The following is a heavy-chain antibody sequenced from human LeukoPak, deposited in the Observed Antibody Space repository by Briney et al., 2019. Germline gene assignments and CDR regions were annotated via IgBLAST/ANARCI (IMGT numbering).Heavy chain of an antibody. V-gene: IGHV3-23*01. CDR3: ARFGGSGSYSLRGAFDI. Sequence: GGSLRLSCAASGFIFSNYAMGWVRQAPGQGLEWVSGISGSGAGTYYADSVKGRFTISRDNSKNTLYLQMNSLRAEDTAVYYCARFGGSGSYSLRGAFDILGQGAMVTVSS. J-gene: IGHJ3*02. CDR2: ISGSGAGT. CDR1: GFIFSNYA. D-gene: IGHD3-10*01.